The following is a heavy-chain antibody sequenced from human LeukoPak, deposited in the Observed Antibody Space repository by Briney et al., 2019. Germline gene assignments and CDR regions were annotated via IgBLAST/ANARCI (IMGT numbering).Heavy chain of an antibody. J-gene: IGHJ4*02. CDR2: IEPNSGGA. CDR3: AIENYYDSSGYSKAFDY. D-gene: IGHD3-22*01. V-gene: IGHV1-2*02. CDR1: GYTFTVKF. Sequence: ASVKVSCKTSGYTFTVKFLHWLRQAPGQGLDWMGGIEPNSGGAVYGQNFRGRVTVTRDTSVSTAYMELSRLRSDDTAVYYCAIENYYDSSGYSKAFDYWGQGTLVTVSS.